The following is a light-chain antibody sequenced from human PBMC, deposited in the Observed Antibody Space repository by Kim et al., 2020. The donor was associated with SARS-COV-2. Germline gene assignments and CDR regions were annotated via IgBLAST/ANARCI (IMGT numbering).Light chain of an antibody. CDR1: ILENRF. Sequence: SYELTQPPSVSVSSGQTASITCSGDILENRFACWYQQKPGQSPVLVIYQDDKRPSGIPERFSGSNSGNTATLTISGTQTMDEADYYCQAWDSSTVLFGGGTQLTVL. V-gene: IGLV3-1*01. J-gene: IGLJ2*01. CDR2: QDD. CDR3: QAWDSSTVL.